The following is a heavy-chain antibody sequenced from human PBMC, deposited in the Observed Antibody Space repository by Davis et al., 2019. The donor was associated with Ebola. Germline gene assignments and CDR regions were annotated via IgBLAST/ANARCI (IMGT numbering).Heavy chain of an antibody. D-gene: IGHD5-12*01. J-gene: IGHJ4*02. CDR3: ARGLGIVLSLTATSDFDY. CDR2: INPNSGGT. CDR1: GYTFTGYY. V-gene: IGHV1-2*06. Sequence: AASVKVFCKASGYTFTGYYMHWVRQAPGQGLEWMGRINPNSGGTNYAQKFQGRVTMTRDTSISTAYMELSRLRSDDTAVYYCARGLGIVLSLTATSDFDYWGQGTLVTVSS.